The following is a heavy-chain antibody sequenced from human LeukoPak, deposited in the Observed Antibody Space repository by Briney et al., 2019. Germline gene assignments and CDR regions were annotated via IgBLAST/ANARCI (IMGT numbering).Heavy chain of an antibody. CDR2: VIGSVAST. D-gene: IGHD5-12*01. V-gene: IGHV3-23*01. Sequence: GGSLGLSCAASGFTFSNYAMSWVRQSPGKVLEWVSIVIGSVASTFYADSVKGRFTISRDNSKNTLYLQMNSLRAEDTAVYYCAKGGYDYIEVAYFDYWGPGTLVTVSS. CDR3: AKGGYDYIEVAYFDY. CDR1: GFTFSNYA. J-gene: IGHJ4*02.